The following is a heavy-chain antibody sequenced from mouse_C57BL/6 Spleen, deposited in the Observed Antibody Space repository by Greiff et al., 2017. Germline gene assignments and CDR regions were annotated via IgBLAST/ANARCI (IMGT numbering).Heavy chain of an antibody. D-gene: IGHD1-1*01. CDR3: APLIQDYAMGY. Sequence: VQLQQPGAELVKPGASVKLSCKASGYTFTSYWMQWVKQRPGQGLEWIGEIDPSDSYTNYNQKFKGKATLTVDTSSSTAYMQLSSLTSEDSAVYYCAPLIQDYAMGYWGQGTSVTVSS. CDR2: IDPSDSYT. V-gene: IGHV1-50*01. J-gene: IGHJ4*01. CDR1: GYTFTSYW.